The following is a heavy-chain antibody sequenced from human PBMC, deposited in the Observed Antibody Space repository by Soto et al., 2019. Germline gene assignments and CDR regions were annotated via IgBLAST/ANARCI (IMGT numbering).Heavy chain of an antibody. CDR3: ARGVRGAYGLAI. J-gene: IGHJ3*02. CDR2: IYTDGSRT. D-gene: IGHD2-21*01. V-gene: IGHV3-74*01. Sequence: EVQLVESGGGLVQRGGSLRLTCAASGFTFSSHWMHWVRQAPGKGLVWVSRIYTDGSRTNYADSVKGRFTISRDNGKNTLYLEMNSLIVEAPGIYYGARGVRGAYGLAIWGQGTIVTVSS. CDR1: GFTFSSHW.